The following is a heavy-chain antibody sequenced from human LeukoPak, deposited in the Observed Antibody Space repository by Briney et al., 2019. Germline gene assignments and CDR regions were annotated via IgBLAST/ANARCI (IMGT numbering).Heavy chain of an antibody. CDR1: GFIFSDYY. V-gene: IGHV3-11*01. CDR3: AKGTHSSSWHWYDP. CDR2: IDSSGDVI. D-gene: IGHD6-13*01. J-gene: IGHJ5*02. Sequence: GGSLRLSCAASGFIFSDYYMTWIRQTPGKGLEWLSYIDSSGDVIYYADAVKGRFTISRDNAKNSLYLQMNSLRAEDTAVYYCAKGTHSSSWHWYDPWGQGTLVTVSS.